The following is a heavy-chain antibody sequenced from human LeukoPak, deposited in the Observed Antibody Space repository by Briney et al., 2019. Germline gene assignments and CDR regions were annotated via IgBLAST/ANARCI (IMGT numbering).Heavy chain of an antibody. J-gene: IGHJ3*02. CDR3: ARAPHYAFWSGYYWGESLDAFDI. V-gene: IGHV4-59*01. CDR1: GGSISSYY. Sequence: SETLSLTCTVSGGSISSYYWSWIRQPPGKGLEWIGDIYYSGSTNYNPSLKSRVTISVDTSKNQFSLKLSSVPAADTAVYYSARAPHYAFWSGYYWGESLDAFDIWGQGTMVTVPS. CDR2: IYYSGST. D-gene: IGHD3-3*01.